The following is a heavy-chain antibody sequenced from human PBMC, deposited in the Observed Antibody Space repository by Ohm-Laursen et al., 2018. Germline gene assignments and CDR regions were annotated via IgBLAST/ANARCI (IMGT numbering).Heavy chain of an antibody. CDR1: GDSINSSY. D-gene: IGHD2-15*01. CDR3: ARRGSGGRSFDY. Sequence: TLSLTCIVSGDSINSSYWSWIRQPPGKGLEWIGFISNSGNTNYNPSLKSRVTISVDTSKNQISLKLDSVTVADTAVFYCARRGSGGRSFDYWGQGSLVTVSS. V-gene: IGHV4-59*08. CDR2: ISNSGNT. J-gene: IGHJ4*02.